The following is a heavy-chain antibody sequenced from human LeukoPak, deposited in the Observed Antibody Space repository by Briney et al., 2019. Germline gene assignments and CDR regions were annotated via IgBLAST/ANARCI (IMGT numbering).Heavy chain of an antibody. Sequence: SETLSLTCTVSGGSISSGSYYWSWIRQPPGKGLEWIGSIYHSGSTYYNPSLKSRVTISVDTSKNQFSLKLSSVTAADTAMYYCARGRKVRGVIIAPYYYMDVWGKGTTVTVSS. J-gene: IGHJ6*03. CDR1: GGSISSGSYY. V-gene: IGHV4-39*07. D-gene: IGHD3-10*01. CDR3: ARGRKVRGVIIAPYYYMDV. CDR2: IYHSGST.